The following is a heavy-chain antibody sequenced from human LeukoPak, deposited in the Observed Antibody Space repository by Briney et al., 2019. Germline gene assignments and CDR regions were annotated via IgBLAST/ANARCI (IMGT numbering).Heavy chain of an antibody. V-gene: IGHV4-59*08. CDR2: ISYIRST. D-gene: IGHD3-22*01. CDR3: ASTPAYYYDSSGKGGHAFDI. J-gene: IGHJ3*02. Sequence: SETLSLTCTVSGGSFTTHYWSWIRQPPGKGLEWIGYISYIRSTNYNPSLKSRVTISVDTSKNQFSLKLSSVTAADTAVYYCASTPAYYYDSSGKGGHAFDIWGQGTMVTVSS. CDR1: GGSFTTHY.